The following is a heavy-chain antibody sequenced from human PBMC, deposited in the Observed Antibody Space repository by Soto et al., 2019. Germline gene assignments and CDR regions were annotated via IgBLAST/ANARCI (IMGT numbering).Heavy chain of an antibody. Sequence: SETLSLTCTVSGCTISSYYWTWIRQPPGKGLEWMGDIYYDGSTNYNPYLKKRGTISVVTFKNQFSLKLSSVAAADPAVYYCARFKAAAGTRYFDDWGQGTLVTVSS. CDR3: ARFKAAAGTRYFDD. CDR2: IYYDGST. CDR1: GCTISSYY. V-gene: IGHV4-59*01. J-gene: IGHJ4*02. D-gene: IGHD6-13*01.